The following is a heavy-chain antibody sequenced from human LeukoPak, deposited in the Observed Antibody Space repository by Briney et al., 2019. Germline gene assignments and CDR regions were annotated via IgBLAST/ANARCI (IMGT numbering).Heavy chain of an antibody. D-gene: IGHD6-13*01. Sequence: SETRSLTCTATGGSISSYYWTWVRQPAGKELKWIGRIYTSGSTNYSPSLKSRVTMSVDTSKNEFSLKLNSVTAADTAVYYCARESTVAGTARYLDSWGQGTLVTVSS. CDR3: ARESTVAGTARYLDS. CDR2: IYTSGST. J-gene: IGHJ4*02. CDR1: GGSISSYY. V-gene: IGHV4-4*07.